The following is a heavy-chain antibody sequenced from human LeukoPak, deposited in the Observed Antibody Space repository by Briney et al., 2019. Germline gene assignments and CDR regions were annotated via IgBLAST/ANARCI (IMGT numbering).Heavy chain of an antibody. CDR1: GGSISTYY. J-gene: IGHJ4*02. V-gene: IGHV4-59*01. CDR2: IYYSGST. Sequence: SETLSLTCTVSGGSISTYYWNWIRQPPGKGLEWIGYIYYSGSTNYNPALKSRVTISVDTSKNQFSLKLSSVTAADTAMYYCARDGSARYYFDYWGQGTLVTVSS. CDR3: ARDGSARYYFDY.